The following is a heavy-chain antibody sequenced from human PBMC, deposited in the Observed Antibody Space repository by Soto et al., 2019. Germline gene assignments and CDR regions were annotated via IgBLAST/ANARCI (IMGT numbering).Heavy chain of an antibody. CDR3: ARHSNFNYFYGLDV. J-gene: IGHJ6*02. V-gene: IGHV1-69*14. CDR1: GGTFNSYA. CDR2: IIPVFGTA. Sequence: QVQVVQSGAEVKKPGSSVKVSCKASGGTFNSYAISWVRQAPGQGLEWVGGIIPVFGTANYAQKFQGRVTITADKPTSTAYMELRSLRSEDTAVYYCARHSNFNYFYGLDVWGQGTTVTVSS. D-gene: IGHD4-4*01.